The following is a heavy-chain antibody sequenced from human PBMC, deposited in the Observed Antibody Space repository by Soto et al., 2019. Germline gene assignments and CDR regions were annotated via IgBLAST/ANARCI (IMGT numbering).Heavy chain of an antibody. J-gene: IGHJ3*02. CDR2: INPSGGST. CDR1: GYTFTSYY. V-gene: IGHV1-46*01. Sequence: QVQLVQSGAEVKKPGASVKVSCKASGYTFTSYYMHWVRQAPGQGLEWMGIINPSGGSTSYAQKFQGRVTMTRDTSTSTVYMELSSLRSEDTAVYYCARDQGIVVVIPSYFDAFDIWGQGTMVTVSS. CDR3: ARDQGIVVVIPSYFDAFDI. D-gene: IGHD3-22*01.